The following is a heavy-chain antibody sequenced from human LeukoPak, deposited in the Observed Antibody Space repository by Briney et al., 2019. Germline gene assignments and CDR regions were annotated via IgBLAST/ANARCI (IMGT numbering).Heavy chain of an antibody. Sequence: GGSLRLSCVVFGYTFSSYEMNWVRQAPGKGLEWVSYVSRTGTATQYADSVKGRFTISRDNAKNSLYLQMNSLRAEDTAVYYCARFDYDYWGQGTLVTVSS. CDR1: GYTFSSYE. J-gene: IGHJ4*02. V-gene: IGHV3-48*03. CDR3: ARFDYDY. CDR2: VSRTGTAT. D-gene: IGHD5-12*01.